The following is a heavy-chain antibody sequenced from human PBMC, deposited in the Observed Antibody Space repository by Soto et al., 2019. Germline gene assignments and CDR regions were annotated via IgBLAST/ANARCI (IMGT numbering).Heavy chain of an antibody. Sequence: EVQLVESGGVVVQPGGSLRLSCAASGFTFDDYTMHWVRQAPGKGLEWVSLISWDGGSTYYADSVKGRFTISRDNSKNSLYLQMNSLGDEDTAVYYCARLPKGTTVTSWGRGTLVTVSS. CDR3: ARLPKGTTVTS. V-gene: IGHV3-43*01. J-gene: IGHJ4*02. CDR1: GFTFDDYT. CDR2: ISWDGGST. D-gene: IGHD4-17*01.